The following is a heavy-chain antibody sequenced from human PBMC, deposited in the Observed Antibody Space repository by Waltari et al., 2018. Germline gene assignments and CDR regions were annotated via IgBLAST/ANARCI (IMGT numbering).Heavy chain of an antibody. CDR3: ARGRQLSWFDP. V-gene: IGHV1-69*05. J-gene: IGHJ5*02. CDR2: IIPIFGTA. Sequence: QVQLVQSGAEVKKPGSSVKVSCKASGGTFSSYAISWVRQAPGQGLEWMGGIIPIFGTANYSHKFQGRVTITTDESTSTAYMELSSLRSDDTAVYYCARGRQLSWFDPWGQGTLVTVSS. CDR1: GGTFSSYA. D-gene: IGHD5-18*01.